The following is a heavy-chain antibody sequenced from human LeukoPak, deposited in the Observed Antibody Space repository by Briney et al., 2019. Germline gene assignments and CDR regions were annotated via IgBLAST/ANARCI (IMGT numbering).Heavy chain of an antibody. D-gene: IGHD2-2*01. CDR3: ARDYCSGTSCSVFDY. V-gene: IGHV1-2*02. Sequence: ASVKVSCKASGYTFTGYYMHWVRQAPGQGLEWMGWINPNSGGTNYAQKFQGRVTMTRDTSASTAYMELSSLRSEDTAVYYCARDYCSGTSCSVFDYWGQGTLVTVSS. J-gene: IGHJ4*02. CDR2: INPNSGGT. CDR1: GYTFTGYY.